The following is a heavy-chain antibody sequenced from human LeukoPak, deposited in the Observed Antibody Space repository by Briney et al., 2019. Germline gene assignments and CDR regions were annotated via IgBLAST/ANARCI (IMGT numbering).Heavy chain of an antibody. V-gene: IGHV4-4*07. CDR1: GVSISSFY. Sequence: SETLSLTWTVSGVSISSFYGAWIRQSAGQGLEWIGRISPSGSTNYNPSLRSRVTMSVDTSNNQFSLRLSSVTAAGTAVYYCARDPMYRSPREKFDYGGQGTLVTVSS. J-gene: IGHJ4*02. D-gene: IGHD6-13*01. CDR2: ISPSGST. CDR3: ARDPMYRSPREKFDY.